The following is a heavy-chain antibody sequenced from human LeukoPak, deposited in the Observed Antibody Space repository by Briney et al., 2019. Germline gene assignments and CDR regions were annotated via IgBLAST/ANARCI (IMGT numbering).Heavy chain of an antibody. CDR1: GFTVSSNY. D-gene: IGHD3-3*01. J-gene: IGHJ6*02. CDR3: ARDLKLRFLEWGNYYGMDV. V-gene: IGHV3-66*01. CDR2: IYSGGST. Sequence: GGSLRLSCAASGFTVSSNYMSWVRQAPGKGLEWVSVIYSGGSTHYADSVKGRFTISRDNSKNTLYLQMNSLRAEDTAVYYCARDLKLRFLEWGNYYGMDVWGQGTTVTVSS.